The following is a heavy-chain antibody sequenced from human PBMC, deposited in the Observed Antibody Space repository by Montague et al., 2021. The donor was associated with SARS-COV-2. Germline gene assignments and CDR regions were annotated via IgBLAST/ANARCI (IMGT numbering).Heavy chain of an antibody. D-gene: IGHD2-15*01. Sequence: SVKVSCKASGYLFSSYSISWVRQAPGQGLEWMGWISTYDYKTNYAQMVQGRVTVTTDTSTSTVYMELRSLSSDDTAVYYCARDWYCRGGRCHNTFDIWGQGTLVTVSS. CDR3: ARDWYCRGGRCHNTFDI. CDR1: GYLFSSYS. CDR2: ISTYDYKT. V-gene: IGHV1-18*01. J-gene: IGHJ3*02.